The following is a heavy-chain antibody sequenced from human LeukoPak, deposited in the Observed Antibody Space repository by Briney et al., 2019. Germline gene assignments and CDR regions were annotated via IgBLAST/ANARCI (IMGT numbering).Heavy chain of an antibody. CDR3: ARHGSAYSFDY. J-gene: IGHJ4*02. Sequence: SETPSLTCTVSGVSISTYYWSWIRQPPGKGLEWIGYIDYSGSTKNPSPKSRVSISVDTSKNQFSLKLSSVTAADTAVYLCARHGSAYSFDYWGQGTLVAVSS. CDR1: GVSISTYY. D-gene: IGHD6-25*01. CDR2: IDYSGST. V-gene: IGHV4-59*08.